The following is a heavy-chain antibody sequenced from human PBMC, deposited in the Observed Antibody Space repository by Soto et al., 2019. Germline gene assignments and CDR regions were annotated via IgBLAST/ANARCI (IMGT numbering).Heavy chain of an antibody. V-gene: IGHV3-23*01. CDR2: ISGSGGST. CDR3: AKEGIYYDILTGYYFNDY. J-gene: IGHJ4*02. D-gene: IGHD3-9*01. Sequence: PGGSLRLSCAASGFTFSSYAMSWVRQAPGKGLEWVSAISGSGGSTYYADSVKGRFTISRDNSKNTLYLQMNSLRAEDTAVYYFAKEGIYYDILTGYYFNDYWGQGTLVTVSS. CDR1: GFTFSSYA.